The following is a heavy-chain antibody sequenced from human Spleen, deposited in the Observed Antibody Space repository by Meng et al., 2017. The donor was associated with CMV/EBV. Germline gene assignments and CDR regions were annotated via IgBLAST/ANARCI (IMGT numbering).Heavy chain of an antibody. V-gene: IGHV4-34*01. CDR1: YY. Sequence: YYGSWLRQPPGKGLEWIGEINHSGSTNYNPSLKSRVTISVDTSKNQFSLKLSSVTAADTAVYYCARGGGLGYCSGGSCYSSQGWFDPWGQGTLVTVSS. J-gene: IGHJ5*02. CDR3: ARGGGLGYCSGGSCYSSQGWFDP. CDR2: INHSGST. D-gene: IGHD2-15*01.